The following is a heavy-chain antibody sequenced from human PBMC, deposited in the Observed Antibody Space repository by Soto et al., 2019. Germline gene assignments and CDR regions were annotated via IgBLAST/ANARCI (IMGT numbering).Heavy chain of an antibody. CDR1: GGTFSSYA. J-gene: IGHJ5*02. Sequence: QVQLVQSGAEVKKPGSSVKVSCKASGGTFSSYAISWVRQAPGQGLEWMGGIIPIFGTANYAQKFQVRVMITADESTSTAYMELSSLRSEDTAVYYCARVFRLELRFNWFDPWGQGTLVTVSS. CDR2: IIPIFGTA. V-gene: IGHV1-69*01. CDR3: ARVFRLELRFNWFDP. D-gene: IGHD1-7*01.